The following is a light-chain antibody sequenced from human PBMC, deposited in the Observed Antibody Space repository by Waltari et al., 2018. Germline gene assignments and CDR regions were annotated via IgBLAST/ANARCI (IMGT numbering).Light chain of an antibody. Sequence: VVITHSPLSLPVNPVQPASISCRSRPALVHSAATTYLGWFQPKPVQPPMRLITQVYNRDSAVPHRFSGSGAGTDVTLKSNRVEAEDVGVYYCGQSTNVPLTFGGGTKVEIK. CDR2: QVY. CDR3: GQSTNVPLT. V-gene: IGKV2-30*02. J-gene: IGKJ4*02. CDR1: PALVHSAATTY.